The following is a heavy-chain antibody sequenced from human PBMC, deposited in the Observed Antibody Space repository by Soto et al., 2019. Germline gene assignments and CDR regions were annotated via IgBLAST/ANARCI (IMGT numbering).Heavy chain of an antibody. Sequence: SETLSLTCAVSGGSISSGGYYWSWIRQPPGKGLEWIGYIYYSGSTYYNPSLKSRVTISVDTSKNQFSLKLSSVTAADTAVYYCARVSCSSYPRYYYYGMDVWGQGTTVTVSS. J-gene: IGHJ6*02. CDR3: ARVSCSSYPRYYYYGMDV. CDR1: GGSISSGGYY. CDR2: IYYSGST. V-gene: IGHV4-31*11. D-gene: IGHD2-15*01.